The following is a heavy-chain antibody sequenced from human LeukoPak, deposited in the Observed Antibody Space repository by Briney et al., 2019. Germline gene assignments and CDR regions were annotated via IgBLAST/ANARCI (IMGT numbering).Heavy chain of an antibody. J-gene: IGHJ4*02. CDR2: IYSGGST. D-gene: IGHD5/OR15-5a*01. CDR3: ASPSSVTPYDY. Sequence: PGGSLRLSCAASGFTVSSNYMSCVRQAPGKGLEWVSVIYSGGSTYYADSVKGRFTISRDNSKNTLYLQMNSLRAEDTAVYYCASPSSVTPYDYSGQATLVTVSS. CDR1: GFTVSSNY. V-gene: IGHV3-53*01.